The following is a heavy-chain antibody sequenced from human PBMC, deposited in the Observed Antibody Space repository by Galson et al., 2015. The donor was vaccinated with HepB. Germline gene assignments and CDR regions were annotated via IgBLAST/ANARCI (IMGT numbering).Heavy chain of an antibody. V-gene: IGHV5-51*03. Sequence: QSGAEVTKPGESLKISCQGSGYIFTNYWIGWVRQLPGKGLEWMGIIYPNDSETRYSPSFQGHVTMSADKSISTAYLQWSSLKASDTAMYYCARLYYDNSGYSVLSYWYFDLWGRGTLVTVSS. CDR3: ARLYYDNSGYSVLSYWYFDL. CDR2: IYPNDSET. D-gene: IGHD3-22*01. J-gene: IGHJ2*01. CDR1: GYIFTNYW.